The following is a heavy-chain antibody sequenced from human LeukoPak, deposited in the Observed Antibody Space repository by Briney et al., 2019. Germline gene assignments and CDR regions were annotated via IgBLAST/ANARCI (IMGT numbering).Heavy chain of an antibody. CDR2: IHHSGST. Sequence: SQTLSLTCAVSGGSISSGGYSWSWIRQPPGKGLEWIGYIHHSGSTYYNPSLKSRVTISVDRSKNQFSLKLSSVTAADTAVYYCARSDSSGYHFQHWGQGTLVTVSS. CDR3: ARSDSSGYHFQH. J-gene: IGHJ1*01. V-gene: IGHV4-30-2*01. D-gene: IGHD3-22*01. CDR1: GGSISSGGYS.